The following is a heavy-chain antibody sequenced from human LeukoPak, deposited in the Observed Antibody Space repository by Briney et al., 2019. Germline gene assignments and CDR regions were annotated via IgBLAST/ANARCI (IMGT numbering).Heavy chain of an antibody. D-gene: IGHD3-22*01. CDR3: ATPLDYYDSSGYHQGGD. CDR1: GFTFSSYA. Sequence: GGSLRLSCAASGFTFSSYAMHWVRQAPGKGLEWVAIISYDGGNKYYAGSVKGRFTISRDNAKNSLYLQMSSLRAEDTAVYYCATPLDYYDSSGYHQGGDWGQGTLVTVSS. CDR2: ISYDGGNK. J-gene: IGHJ4*02. V-gene: IGHV3-30-3*01.